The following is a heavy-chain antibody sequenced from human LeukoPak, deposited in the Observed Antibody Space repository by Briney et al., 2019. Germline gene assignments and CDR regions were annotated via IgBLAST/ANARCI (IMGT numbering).Heavy chain of an antibody. Sequence: KPSETLSLTCAVSGGSISSAGYYWAWIRQPPGKGLELIGSIHYSGSAYYNPSLKSRAAISVDTSKSQFSLSLSSVTAAETAVYYWSSHRLRAAAPGYFDYWGQGNLATVSS. CDR2: IHYSGSA. D-gene: IGHD6-13*01. CDR3: SSHRLRAAAPGYFDY. CDR1: GGSISSAGYY. J-gene: IGHJ4*02. V-gene: IGHV4-39*01.